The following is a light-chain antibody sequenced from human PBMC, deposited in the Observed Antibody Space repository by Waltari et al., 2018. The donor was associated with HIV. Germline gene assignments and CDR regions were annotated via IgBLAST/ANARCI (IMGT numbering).Light chain of an antibody. J-gene: IGKJ5*01. CDR3: QQYNNWIT. CDR2: GAS. Sequence: EIAMTQSPATLSVSPGERAPLSCRASQSVSSNLAWYQQKPGQAPRLLIYGASTRATGIPARFSGSGSGTEFTLTISSLQSEDFAVYYCQQYNNWITFGQGTRLEIK. V-gene: IGKV3-15*01. CDR1: QSVSSN.